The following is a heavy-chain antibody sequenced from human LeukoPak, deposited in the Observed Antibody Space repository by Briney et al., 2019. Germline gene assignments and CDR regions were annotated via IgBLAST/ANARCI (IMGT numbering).Heavy chain of an antibody. CDR1: GGSFSGYY. D-gene: IGHD3-3*01. V-gene: IGHV4-34*01. CDR2: INHSGST. CDR3: ARKRITIFGVVYYYFDY. J-gene: IGHJ4*02. Sequence: SETLPLTCAVYGGSFSGYYWSWIRQPPGKGLEWIGEINHSGSTNYNPSLKSRVTISVDTSKNQFSLKLSSVTAADTAVYYCARKRITIFGVVYYYFDYWGQGTLVTVSS.